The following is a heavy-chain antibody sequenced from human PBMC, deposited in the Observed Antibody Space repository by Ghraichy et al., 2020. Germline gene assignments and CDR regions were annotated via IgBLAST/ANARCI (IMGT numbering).Heavy chain of an antibody. V-gene: IGHV4-4*01. D-gene: IGHD4-23*01. J-gene: IGHJ4*02. Sequence: ESLNISCAVSGDYISSNNWWSWVRQPPGKGLEWIAEIHHSGSTNYNPSLKSRVTISVDKSKNQFSLRLSSVTAADTAVYFCARDPAGGDSTPADYWGQGTLVTVSS. CDR3: ARDPAGGDSTPADY. CDR2: IHHSGST. CDR1: GDYISSNNW.